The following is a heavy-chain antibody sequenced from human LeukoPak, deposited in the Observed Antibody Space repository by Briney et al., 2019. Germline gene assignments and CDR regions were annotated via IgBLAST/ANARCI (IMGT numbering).Heavy chain of an antibody. J-gene: IGHJ4*02. D-gene: IGHD6-19*01. V-gene: IGHV3-48*02. CDR1: GFTFSSYS. CDR2: ISSSSSTI. Sequence: GGSLRLSCAASGFTFSSYSMNWVRQAPGKGLEWVSYISSSSSTIYYADSVKGRFTISRDNAKNSLYLQMNSLRDEDTAVYYCARRRELEGIAVAGSPFDYWGQGTLVTVSS. CDR3: ARRRELEGIAVAGSPFDY.